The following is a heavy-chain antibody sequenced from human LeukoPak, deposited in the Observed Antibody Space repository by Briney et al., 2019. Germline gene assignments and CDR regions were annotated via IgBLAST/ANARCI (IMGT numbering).Heavy chain of an antibody. V-gene: IGHV4-59*08. J-gene: IGHJ4*02. CDR2: IYYSGKT. CDR3: TIHTWVLGSDH. CDR1: SGSISSHY. D-gene: IGHD2-2*03. Sequence: SETLSLTCTVSSGSISSHYLGWLRQPPGKGLVWIGWIYYSGKTKYNTSLKSRVTISLDTSKNQFSLSLASVTAADTSVYYGTIHTWVLGSDHWGQGTLVTVSS.